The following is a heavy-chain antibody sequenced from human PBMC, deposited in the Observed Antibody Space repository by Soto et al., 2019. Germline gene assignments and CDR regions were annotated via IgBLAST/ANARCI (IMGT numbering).Heavy chain of an antibody. CDR3: VRDGYSYYYYGMDV. V-gene: IGHV3-21*01. J-gene: IGHJ6*02. CDR1: GFIFSSYS. CDR2: ISSSSSYI. Sequence: GGSLRLSCAASGFIFSSYSMNWVRQAPGKGLEWVSSISSSSSYIYYADSMKGRFTISRDNAKNSLYLQMNSLRAEDTAVYYCVRDGYSYYYYGMDVWGQGTTVTVSS. D-gene: IGHD2-15*01.